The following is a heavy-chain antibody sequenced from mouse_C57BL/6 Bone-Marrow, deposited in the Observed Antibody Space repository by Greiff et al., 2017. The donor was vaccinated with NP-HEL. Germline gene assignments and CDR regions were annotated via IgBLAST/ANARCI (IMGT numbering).Heavy chain of an antibody. D-gene: IGHD2-2*01. CDR3: ARGLLWLRRRDYYAMDY. J-gene: IGHJ4*01. Sequence: QVQLQQPGAELVKPGASVKLSCKASGYTFTSYWMHWVKRRPGQGLEWIGMIHPNSGSTNYNEKFKSKATLTVDKSSSTAYMQLSSLTSEDSAVYYCARGLLWLRRRDYYAMDYWGQGTSVTVSS. CDR1: GYTFTSYW. CDR2: IHPNSGST. V-gene: IGHV1-64*01.